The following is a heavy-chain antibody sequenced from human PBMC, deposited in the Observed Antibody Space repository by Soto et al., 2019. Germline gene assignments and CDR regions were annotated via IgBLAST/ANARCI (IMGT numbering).Heavy chain of an antibody. V-gene: IGHV1-69*12. CDR1: GGTCCNSA. D-gene: IGHD1-1*01. CDR2: IIPIFPTP. CDR3: ARDKDRLKLRGNDYYAMHV. Sequence: QVKLVQPGAEVKKPGSSVTVSCKASGGTCCNSAISWVRQAPGQVLEWMGGIIPIFPTPDYAQKLQGSVASTADEYTSKAYMELRRLRSEDSAVYYCARDKDRLKLRGNDYYAMHVWGPGTTVTVSS. J-gene: IGHJ6*02.